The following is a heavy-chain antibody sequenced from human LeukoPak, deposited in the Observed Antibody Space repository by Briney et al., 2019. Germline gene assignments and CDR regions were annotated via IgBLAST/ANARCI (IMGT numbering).Heavy chain of an antibody. CDR2: IKQDGSEK. CDR1: GFTFSNYW. J-gene: IGHJ4*02. V-gene: IGHV3-7*01. Sequence: GGSLRLSCAASGFTFSNYWMSWVRQAPGKGLEWVANIKQDGSEKYYVESVKGRFTISKDNAKNSLYLQMNSLRAEDTAVYYCASTPYGGFDYWGQGTLVTVSS. D-gene: IGHD4-23*01. CDR3: ASTPYGGFDY.